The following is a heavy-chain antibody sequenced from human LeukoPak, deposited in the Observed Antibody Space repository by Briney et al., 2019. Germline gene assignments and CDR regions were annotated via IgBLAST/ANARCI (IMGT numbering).Heavy chain of an antibody. CDR1: GYSFTSYW. D-gene: IGHD6-13*01. CDR3: ARGPIAAAGTGFDDAFDI. CDR2: IYPGDSGT. J-gene: IGHJ3*02. Sequence: GESLKISCKGSGYSFTSYWIGWVRQMPGKGLEWMGIIYPGDSGTRYSPSFQGQVTISADKSISTAYLQWSSLKASDTAIYYCARGPIAAAGTGFDDAFDIWGQGTMVTVSS. V-gene: IGHV5-51*01.